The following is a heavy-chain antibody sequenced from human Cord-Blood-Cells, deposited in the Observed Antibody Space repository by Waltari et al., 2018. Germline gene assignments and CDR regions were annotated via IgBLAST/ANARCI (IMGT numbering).Heavy chain of an antibody. Sequence: QVQLQQWGAGLLKPSETLSLTCAVYGGSFSGYYWSWIRQPPGKGLEWIGEINHSGSTHYHPSLKRRVTISVDTSKNQFALKLSSVTAADTAVYYCARLIVGATSHFDYWGQGTLVTVSS. D-gene: IGHD1-26*01. CDR3: ARLIVGATSHFDY. CDR1: GGSFSGYY. J-gene: IGHJ4*02. V-gene: IGHV4-34*01. CDR2: INHSGST.